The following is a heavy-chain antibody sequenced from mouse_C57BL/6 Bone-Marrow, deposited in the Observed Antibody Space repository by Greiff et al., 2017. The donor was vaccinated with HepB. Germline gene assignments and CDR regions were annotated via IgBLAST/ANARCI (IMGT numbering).Heavy chain of an antibody. CDR1: GYTFTSYW. Sequence: QVQLQQPGAELVMPGASVKLSCKASGYTFTSYWMHWVKQRPGQGLEWIGEIDPSDSYTNYNQKFKGKSTLTVDKSSSTAYMQLSSLTSEDTAVYYCTTRRDVGYFDYWGQGTTLTVSS. J-gene: IGHJ2*01. D-gene: IGHD1-1*01. V-gene: IGHV1-69*01. CDR2: IDPSDSYT. CDR3: TTRRDVGYFDY.